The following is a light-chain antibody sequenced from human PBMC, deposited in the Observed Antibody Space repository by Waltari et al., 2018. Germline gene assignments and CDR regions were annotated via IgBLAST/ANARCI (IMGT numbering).Light chain of an antibody. CDR3: VLYMGSGIWV. CDR2: STN. J-gene: IGLJ3*02. Sequence: TVVTQEPSLSVSPGGTVTPTCGFSARSVSTRYHPNWYQQTPGQAPRPLIYSTNTRSSGVPDRFSGSILGNKAALTITGAQADDESDYYCVLYMGSGIWVFGGGTKLTVL. V-gene: IGLV8-61*01. CDR1: ARSVSTRYH.